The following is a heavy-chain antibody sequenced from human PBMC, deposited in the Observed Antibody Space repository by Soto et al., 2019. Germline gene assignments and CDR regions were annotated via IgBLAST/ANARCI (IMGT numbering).Heavy chain of an antibody. Sequence: QVQLVQSGAEVKKPGSSVKVSCKASGGTFSSYTISWVRQAPGQGLEWMGRIVPILGIANYAQKFQGRVPITAHKSSSTAYVELRSLRSEDTAVYYCARGVRGIFDHWGQGTLVTVSS. J-gene: IGHJ4*02. V-gene: IGHV1-69*02. D-gene: IGHD3-10*01. CDR2: IVPILGIA. CDR3: ARGVRGIFDH. CDR1: GGTFSSYT.